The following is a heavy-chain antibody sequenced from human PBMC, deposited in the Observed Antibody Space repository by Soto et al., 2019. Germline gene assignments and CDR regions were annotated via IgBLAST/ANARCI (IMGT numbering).Heavy chain of an antibody. CDR3: ARDSGSRVLYGMDV. J-gene: IGHJ6*02. Sequence: EVQLVESGGGLVQPGGSLRLSCAASGFTFSSYWMTWVRQAPGKGLEWVANINQDGSEKYYVDSVKGRFTISRDNVKNSLYLQMNSLRAEDTAVYYCARDSGSRVLYGMDVWGQGTTVTVPS. CDR1: GFTFSSYW. D-gene: IGHD1-26*01. CDR2: INQDGSEK. V-gene: IGHV3-7*01.